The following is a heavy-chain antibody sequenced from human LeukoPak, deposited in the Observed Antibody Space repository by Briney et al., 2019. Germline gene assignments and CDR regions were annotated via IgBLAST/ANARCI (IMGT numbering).Heavy chain of an antibody. D-gene: IGHD3-10*01. CDR3: ARAYDYGSGSYYNLPDY. J-gene: IGHJ4*02. V-gene: IGHV1-46*01. Sequence: ASVKVSCKASGYTFTSYYMHWVRQAPGQGLEWMGIINPSGGSTSYAQKFQGRVTMTRDMSTSTVYMELSSLRPEDTAVYYCARAYDYGSGSYYNLPDYWGQGTLVTVSS. CDR1: GYTFTSYY. CDR2: INPSGGST.